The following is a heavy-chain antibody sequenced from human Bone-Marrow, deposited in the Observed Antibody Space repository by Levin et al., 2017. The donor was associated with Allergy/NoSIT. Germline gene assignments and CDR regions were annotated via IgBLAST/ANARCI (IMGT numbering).Heavy chain of an antibody. CDR3: ARVNCLKNKNFWSGVTRFAFDS. CDR2: ISAYNGNT. Sequence: PGESLKISCKASGYTFTSYGISWVRQAPGQGLEWMGWISAYNGNTNYAQKLQGRVTMTTDTSTSTAYMELRSLRSDDTAVYYCARVNCLKNKNFWSGVTRFAFDSWGQGTMVTVSS. V-gene: IGHV1-18*01. D-gene: IGHD3-3*01. J-gene: IGHJ3*02. CDR1: GYTFTSYG.